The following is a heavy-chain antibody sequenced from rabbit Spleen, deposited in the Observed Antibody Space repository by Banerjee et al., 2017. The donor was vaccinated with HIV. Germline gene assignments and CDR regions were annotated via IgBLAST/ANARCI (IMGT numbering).Heavy chain of an antibody. CDR3: ATSTMVHGAFDP. Sequence: QEQLVESGGGLVQPGGSLKLSCTASGFSFSSSYYMCWVRQAPGKGLECIACIYADSSGSTYYASWAKGRFTISKTSSTTVTLQMTSLTVADTATYFCATSTMVHGAFDPWGQGTLVTVS. CDR2: IYADSSGST. J-gene: IGHJ2*01. V-gene: IGHV1S45*01. CDR1: GFSFSSSYY. D-gene: IGHD2-1*01.